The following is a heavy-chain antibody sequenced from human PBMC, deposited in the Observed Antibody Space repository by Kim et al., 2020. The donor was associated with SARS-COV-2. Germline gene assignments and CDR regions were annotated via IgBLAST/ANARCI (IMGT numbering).Heavy chain of an antibody. CDR2: IKSKTDGGTT. J-gene: IGHJ6*02. V-gene: IGHV3-15*01. CDR1: GFTFSNAW. CDR3: TTVSATPYYYYYYGMDV. Sequence: GGSLRLSCAASGFTFSNAWMSWVRQAPGKGLEWVGRIKSKTDGGTTDYAAPVKGRFTISRDDSKNTLYLQMNSLKTEDTAVYYCTTVSATPYYYYYYGMDVWGQGTTVTVPS.